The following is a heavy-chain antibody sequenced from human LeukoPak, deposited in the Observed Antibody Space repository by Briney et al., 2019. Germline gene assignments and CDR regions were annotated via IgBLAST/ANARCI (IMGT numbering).Heavy chain of an antibody. V-gene: IGHV3-48*03. Sequence: PGGSLRLSCAASGFTFSSYEMNRVRQAPGKGLEWVSYISRSGSTIYYADSVKGRFTISRDNAKNSLYLQMNSLRVEGTAVYYCASGYDLPYWGQGTLVTVSS. D-gene: IGHD5-12*01. J-gene: IGHJ4*02. CDR2: ISRSGSTI. CDR1: GFTFSSYE. CDR3: ASGYDLPY.